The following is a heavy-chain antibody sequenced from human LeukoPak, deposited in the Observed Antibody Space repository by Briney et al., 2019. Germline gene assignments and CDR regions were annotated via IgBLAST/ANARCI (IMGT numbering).Heavy chain of an antibody. Sequence: ASVKVSCKASGYTFTSYGISWVRQAPGQGIEWMGWISAYNGNTNYAQKLQGRVTMTTDTSTSTAYMELRSLRSDDTAVYYCARDPAGTGHPYYYYGMDVWGQGTTVTVSS. V-gene: IGHV1-18*01. D-gene: IGHD6-13*01. CDR2: ISAYNGNT. CDR3: ARDPAGTGHPYYYYGMDV. CDR1: GYTFTSYG. J-gene: IGHJ6*02.